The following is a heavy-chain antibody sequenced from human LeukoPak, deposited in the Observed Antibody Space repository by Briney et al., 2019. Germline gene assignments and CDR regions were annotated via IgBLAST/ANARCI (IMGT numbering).Heavy chain of an antibody. J-gene: IGHJ4*02. D-gene: IGHD2/OR15-2a*01. CDR3: ARGRLSPSAFRPFEH. CDR2: IFYSGNT. CDR1: GDSITTSY. Sequence: HPSETLSLTCSVSGDSITTSYWNWIRQPPGQGLEWIGSIFYSGNTKYNSALQSRVTISVDTSKNQFSLEVNSVTAADTAVYYCARGRLSPSAFRPFEHWGRGTLVTVSS. V-gene: IGHV4-59*01.